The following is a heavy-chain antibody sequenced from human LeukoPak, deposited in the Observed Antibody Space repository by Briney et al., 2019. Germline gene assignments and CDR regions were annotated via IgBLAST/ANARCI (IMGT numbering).Heavy chain of an antibody. CDR1: GGSISSYY. V-gene: IGHV4-30-4*08. D-gene: IGHD3-10*01. CDR2: IYYSGST. Sequence: SETLSLTCTVSGGSISSYYWSWIRQPPGKGLEWIGYIYYSGSTYYNPSLKSRVTISVDTSKNQFSLKLSSVTAADTAVYYCARGDMVRGVIITFDYWGQGTLVTVSS. J-gene: IGHJ4*02. CDR3: ARGDMVRGVIITFDY.